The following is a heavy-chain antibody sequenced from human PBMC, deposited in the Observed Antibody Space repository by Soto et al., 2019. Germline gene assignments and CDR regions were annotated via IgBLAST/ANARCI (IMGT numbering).Heavy chain of an antibody. CDR1: GDRVSSNTAS. J-gene: IGHJ5*02. CDR3: AKGDNLGPKTGYAFDP. CDR2: TYFRSKWYN. V-gene: IGHV6-1*01. D-gene: IGHD5-12*01. Sequence: SQTLSLTCAISGDRVSSNTASGNWIRQSPSRGLEWLGRTYFRSKWYNDYAVSVKSRIIINPDTSNNQFSLQLNSVTPEDTAVYFCAKGDNLGPKTGYAFDPWGQGIMVTVSS.